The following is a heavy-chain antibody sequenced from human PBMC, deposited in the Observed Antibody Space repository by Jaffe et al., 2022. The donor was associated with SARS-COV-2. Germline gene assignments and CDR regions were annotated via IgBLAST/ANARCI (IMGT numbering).Heavy chain of an antibody. CDR2: ISGYGDST. Sequence: EVQLVESGGGWVQPGGSLRLSCAASGFTFTTYSMSWVRQAPGKGLEWVSAISGYGDSTYYADSVKGRFTISRDNFKNTVYLQMNSLRAEDTAVYYCAKDGLTRYFGPGSYYLTPFDPWGQGTLVTVSA. CDR1: GFTFTTYS. CDR3: AKDGLTRYFGPGSYYLTPFDP. J-gene: IGHJ5*02. V-gene: IGHV3-23*04. D-gene: IGHD3-10*01.